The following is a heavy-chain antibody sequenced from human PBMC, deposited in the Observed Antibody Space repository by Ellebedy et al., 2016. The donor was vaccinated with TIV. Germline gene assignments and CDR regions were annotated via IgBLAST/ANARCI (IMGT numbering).Heavy chain of an antibody. CDR3: ARGSIVQTGNWFDP. CDR2: VYTIGIT. Sequence: PGGSLRLSCTVSGGSIGHYYWSWIRQTAEKGLEWIGRVYTIGITIYNPSLESRVTMSLDTSKNQFSLRLTPVTAADTAVYYCARGSIVQTGNWFDPWGQGALVTVSS. V-gene: IGHV4-4*07. CDR1: GGSIGHYY. D-gene: IGHD2/OR15-2a*01. J-gene: IGHJ5*02.